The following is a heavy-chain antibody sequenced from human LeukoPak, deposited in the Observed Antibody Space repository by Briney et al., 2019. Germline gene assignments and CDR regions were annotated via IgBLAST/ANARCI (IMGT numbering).Heavy chain of an antibody. Sequence: GGSLRLSCAASGLTFSSYAMSWVRQAPGKGLEWVSTLSGTGATKYYADSVKGRFTISRDNSKNTLSLQMSSLRADDTALYYCVKEKKMPVITSEFDYWGQGTLVTVSS. J-gene: IGHJ4*02. CDR2: LSGTGATK. D-gene: IGHD2/OR15-2a*01. CDR1: GLTFSSYA. CDR3: VKEKKMPVITSEFDY. V-gene: IGHV3-23*01.